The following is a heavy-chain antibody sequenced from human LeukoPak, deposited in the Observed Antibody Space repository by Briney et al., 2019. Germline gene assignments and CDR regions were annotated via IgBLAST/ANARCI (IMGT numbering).Heavy chain of an antibody. D-gene: IGHD3-10*01. V-gene: IGHV3-7*03. Sequence: GGSLRLSCAASGFTFSSSWMSWVRQAPGKGLEWVANIKQDGNEKYYVDSVKGRFTISRDNAKNSLYLQMNSLRAEDTAVYYCARGAVWFEPLFDCWGQGILVTVSS. CDR3: ARGAVWFEPLFDC. CDR2: IKQDGNEK. CDR1: GFTFSSSW. J-gene: IGHJ4*02.